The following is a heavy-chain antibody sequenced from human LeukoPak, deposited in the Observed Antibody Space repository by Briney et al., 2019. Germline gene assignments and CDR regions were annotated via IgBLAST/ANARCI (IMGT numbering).Heavy chain of an antibody. CDR3: ARWRTSNWSEFDY. Sequence: PGGSLRLSCAASGFTFSSHWVAWFRQAPEKGLEWVANIKQDGSEIYYVDSVKGRFTISRDNAKNSLYLQMNSLRAEDTAVYFCARWRTSNWSEFDYWGQGTLVTVSS. CDR2: IKQDGSEI. CDR1: GFTFSSHW. D-gene: IGHD6-13*01. V-gene: IGHV3-7*05. J-gene: IGHJ4*02.